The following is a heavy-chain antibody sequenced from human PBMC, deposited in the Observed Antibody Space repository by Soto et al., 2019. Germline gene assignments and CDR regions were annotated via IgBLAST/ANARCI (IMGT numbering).Heavy chain of an antibody. D-gene: IGHD3-16*01. V-gene: IGHV3-21*01. CDR1: GFTFSSYS. CDR3: ARGSQTGWAFSY. J-gene: IGHJ4*02. CDR2: ISSSRSYK. Sequence: GGSLRLSCAASGFTFSSYSMNWVRQAPGKGLEWVSSISSSRSYKYYADSVKGRFTISGDNANNSLYLQMNSLRAEDTAVYYCARGSQTGWAFSYWGQATLVTVSS.